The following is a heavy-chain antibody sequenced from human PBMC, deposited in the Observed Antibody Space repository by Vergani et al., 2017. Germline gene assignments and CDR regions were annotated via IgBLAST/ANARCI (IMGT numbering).Heavy chain of an antibody. CDR1: SGSFSGYY. CDR3: ARLCRHGSGSYGWPHYYYYGMDV. Sequence: QVQLQQWGAGLLKPSETLSLTCAVYSGSFSGYYWSWIRQPPGKGLEWIGEINDSGSTNYNPSLKSRVTISVDTSKNQFSLKLSSVTAADTAVYYCARLCRHGSGSYGWPHYYYYGMDVWGQGTTVTVSS. CDR2: INDSGST. V-gene: IGHV4-34*01. D-gene: IGHD3-10*01. J-gene: IGHJ6*02.